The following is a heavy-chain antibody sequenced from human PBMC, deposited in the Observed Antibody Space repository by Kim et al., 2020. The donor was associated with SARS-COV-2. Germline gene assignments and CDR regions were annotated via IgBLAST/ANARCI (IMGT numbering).Heavy chain of an antibody. CDR3: AINPLYRAYPKTNGFDP. D-gene: IGHD2-2*02. J-gene: IGHJ5*02. CDR2: IYYSGST. Sequence: SETLSLTCTVSGGSISSSSYYWGWIRQPPGKGLEWIGSIYYSGSTYYNPSLKSRVTISVDTSKNQFSLKLSSVTAADTAVYYCAINPLYRAYPKTNGFDP. CDR1: GGSISSSSYY. V-gene: IGHV4-39*07.